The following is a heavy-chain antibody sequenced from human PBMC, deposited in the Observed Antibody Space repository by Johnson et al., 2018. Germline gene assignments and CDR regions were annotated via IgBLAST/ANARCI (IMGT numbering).Heavy chain of an antibody. CDR2: IGGPGGHT. D-gene: IGHD6-19*01. J-gene: IGHJ3*01. V-gene: IGHV3-23*04. CDR1: GFSFSSYA. CDR3: AKDRIAVAGHDSLGF. Sequence: VQLVESGGGLVQTGGSLRLSCAASGFSFSSYAMNWVRQAPGKGLEWVSVIGGPGGHTYYADSVKGRFTISRDNSKNTLYLQLSRLRAEDTAVYYCAKDRIAVAGHDSLGFWGQGTMVTVSS.